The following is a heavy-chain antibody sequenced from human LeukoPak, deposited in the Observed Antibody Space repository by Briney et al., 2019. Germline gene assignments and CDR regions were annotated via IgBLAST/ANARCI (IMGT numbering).Heavy chain of an antibody. CDR2: FYYSGST. D-gene: IGHD3-22*01. CDR3: ARQPSSGYFAFDY. Sequence: PSETLSLTCTVSGGSISSSSYYWGWIRQPPGKGLEWIGSFYYSGSTYYNPSLKSRVTISVDTSKNQFSLKLSSVTAADTAVYYCARQPSSGYFAFDYWGQGTLVTVSS. CDR1: GGSISSSSYY. V-gene: IGHV4-39*01. J-gene: IGHJ4*02.